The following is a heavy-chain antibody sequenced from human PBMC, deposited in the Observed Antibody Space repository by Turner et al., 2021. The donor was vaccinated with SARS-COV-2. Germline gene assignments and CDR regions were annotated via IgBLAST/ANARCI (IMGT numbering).Heavy chain of an antibody. J-gene: IGHJ6*02. CDR3: ARDGPLGGMDV. Sequence: EVQLVETGGGLIQPGGSLRLSCAASGFTVSSNYMSWVRKAPGKGLECVALIYSGGTPYYADSVKGRFTDSRNNSQNTLYLKMNSLRAEDTAGYYCARDGPLGGMDVWGQGTTVTVSS. V-gene: IGHV3-53*02. CDR1: GFTVSSNY. CDR2: IYSGGTP.